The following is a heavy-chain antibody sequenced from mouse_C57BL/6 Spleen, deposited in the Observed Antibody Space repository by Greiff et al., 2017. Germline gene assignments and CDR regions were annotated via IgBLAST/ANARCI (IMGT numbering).Heavy chain of an antibody. J-gene: IGHJ1*03. V-gene: IGHV1-53*01. CDR3: ARATVVEWYFDV. D-gene: IGHD1-1*01. CDR2: INPSNGGT. Sequence: QVQLQQPGTELVKPGASVKLSCKASGYTFTSYWMHWVKQRPGQGLEWIGNINPSNGGTNYNEKFKSKATLTVDKSSSTAYMQLSSLTSEDSAVYCCARATVVEWYFDVWGTGTTVTVSS. CDR1: GYTFTSYW.